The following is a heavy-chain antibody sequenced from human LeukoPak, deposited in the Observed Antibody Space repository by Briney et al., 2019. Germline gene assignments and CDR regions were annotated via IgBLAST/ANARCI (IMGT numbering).Heavy chain of an antibody. CDR2: ISGSGGST. J-gene: IGHJ4*02. CDR1: GFTLSSYA. Sequence: GGSLRLSCAASGFTLSSYAMSWVRQAPGKGLEWVSAISGSGGSTYYADSVKGRFTISRDNSKNTLYLQMNSLRAEDTAVYYCARTSHYVDIAATIPYGIYYFDYWGQGTLVTVSS. CDR3: ARTSHYVDIAATIPYGIYYFDY. D-gene: IGHD5-12*01. V-gene: IGHV3-23*01.